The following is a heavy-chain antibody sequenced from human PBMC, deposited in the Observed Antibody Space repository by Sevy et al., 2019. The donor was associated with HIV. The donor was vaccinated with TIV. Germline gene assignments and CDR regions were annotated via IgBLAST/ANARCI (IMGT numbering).Heavy chain of an antibody. D-gene: IGHD1-26*01. CDR1: GFTFSNYN. J-gene: IGHJ3*02. CDR2: ISSSSADI. Sequence: GGSLRLSCAASGFTFSNYNMNWVRQAPGEGLKWVSSISSSSADIYYTDSVKGRFTVSRDNSRKSLFLQMNGLSAEHTALYYCARDRSVGSTYVFDIWGRGTMVTVSS. V-gene: IGHV3-21*01. CDR3: ARDRSVGSTYVFDI.